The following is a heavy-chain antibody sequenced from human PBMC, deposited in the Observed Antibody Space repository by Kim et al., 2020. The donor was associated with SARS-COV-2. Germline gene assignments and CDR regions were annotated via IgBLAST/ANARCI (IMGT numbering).Heavy chain of an antibody. CDR2: IVVGSGNT. CDR1: GFTFTSSA. D-gene: IGHD2-21*02. CDR3: AAALWLLQQVVTAHPAEHPTDAFDI. J-gene: IGHJ3*02. V-gene: IGHV1-58*01. Sequence: SVKVSCKASGFTFTSSAVQWVRQARGQRLEWIGWIVVGSGNTNYAQKFQERVTITRDMSTSTAYMELSSLRSEDTAVYYCAAALWLLQQVVTAHPAEHPTDAFDIWGQGTMVTVSS.